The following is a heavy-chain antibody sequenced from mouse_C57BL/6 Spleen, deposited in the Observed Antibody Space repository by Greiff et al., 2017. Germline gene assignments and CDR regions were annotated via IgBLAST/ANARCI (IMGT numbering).Heavy chain of an antibody. J-gene: IGHJ2*01. CDR1: GYTFTSYW. V-gene: IGHV1-59*01. CDR3: ARGEDYGDYFDD. D-gene: IGHD2-4*01. CDR2: IDPSDSYT. Sequence: VQLQQPGAELVRPGTSVKLSCKASGYTFTSYWMHWVKQRPGQGLEWIGVIDPSDSYTNYNQKFKGKATLTVDTSSSTAYMQRSSLTSEDSAVYYCARGEDYGDYFDDWGQGTTLTVSS.